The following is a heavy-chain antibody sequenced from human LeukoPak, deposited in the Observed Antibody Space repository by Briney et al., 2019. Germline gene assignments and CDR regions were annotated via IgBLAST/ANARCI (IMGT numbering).Heavy chain of an antibody. CDR2: IYYSEST. Sequence: SETLSLTCTVSGGSISCGGYYWSWIRQHPGKGLEWIGYIYYSESTYYSPSLKSRVTISVDTSKNQFSLKLSSVTAADTAVYYCARDRVMVREVDDAFDIWGQGKMVTVSS. CDR1: GGSISCGGYY. D-gene: IGHD3-10*01. J-gene: IGHJ3*02. CDR3: ARDRVMVREVDDAFDI. V-gene: IGHV4-31*03.